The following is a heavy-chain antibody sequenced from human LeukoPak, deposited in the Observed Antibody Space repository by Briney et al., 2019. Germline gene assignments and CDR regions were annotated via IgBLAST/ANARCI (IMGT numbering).Heavy chain of an antibody. CDR1: GSTFSSYA. J-gene: IGHJ4*02. CDR2: ISGSGGST. CDR3: AKMVGLSIAAEFDY. D-gene: IGHD6-13*01. V-gene: IGHV3-23*01. Sequence: GGSLRLSCAASGSTFSSYAMSWVRQAPGKGLEWVSAISGSGGSTYYADSVKGRFTISRDNSKSTLYLQMNSLRAEDTAVYYCAKMVGLSIAAEFDYWGQGTLVTVSS.